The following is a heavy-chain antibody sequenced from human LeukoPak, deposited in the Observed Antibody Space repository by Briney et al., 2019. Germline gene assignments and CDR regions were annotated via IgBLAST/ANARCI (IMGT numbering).Heavy chain of an antibody. CDR2: ISYDGSNK. CDR3: AKDFVVVVAATSSMADYYGMDV. J-gene: IGHJ6*02. Sequence: PGGSLRLSCAASGFTSSSYWMHWVRQAPGKGLEWVAVISYDGSNKYYADSVKGRFTISRDNSKNTLYLQMNSLRAEDTAVYYCAKDFVVVVAATSSMADYYGMDVWGQGTTVTVSS. D-gene: IGHD2-15*01. V-gene: IGHV3-30*18. CDR1: GFTSSSYW.